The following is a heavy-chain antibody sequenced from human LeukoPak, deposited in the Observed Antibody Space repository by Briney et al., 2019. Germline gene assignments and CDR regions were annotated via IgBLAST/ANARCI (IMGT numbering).Heavy chain of an antibody. V-gene: IGHV1-8*03. D-gene: IGHD3-16*01. CDR2: MNPNSGNT. CDR3: ARGGYVRYYDYVWGSPYNWFDP. Sequence: GASVTVSCKASGYTFTSYDINWVRQAPGQGLEWMGWMNPNSGNTGYAQKFQGRVTITRNTSISTAYMELSSLRSEDTAVYYCARGGYVRYYDYVWGSPYNWFDPWGQGTLVTVSS. CDR1: GYTFTSYD. J-gene: IGHJ5*02.